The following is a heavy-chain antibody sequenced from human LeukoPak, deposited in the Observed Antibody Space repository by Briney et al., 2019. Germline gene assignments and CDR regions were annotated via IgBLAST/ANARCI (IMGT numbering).Heavy chain of an antibody. D-gene: IGHD1-26*01. CDR3: ARVEGGATGMDV. CDR1: GFTFSSYS. J-gene: IGHJ6*03. V-gene: IGHV3-21*01. Sequence: GGSLRLSCAASGFTFSSYSMNWVRQAPGKGLEWVSSISSSSSYIYYADSVKGRFTISRDNAKNSLYLQMNSLRAEDTAVYYCARVEGGATGMDVWGKGTTVTVSS. CDR2: ISSSSSYI.